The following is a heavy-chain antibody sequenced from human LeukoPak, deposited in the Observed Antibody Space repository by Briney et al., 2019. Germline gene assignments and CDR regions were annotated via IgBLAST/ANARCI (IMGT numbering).Heavy chain of an antibody. CDR3: ASGYCSSASCYHFHY. CDR1: GGSISSGDYY. Sequence: SETLSLTCTVSGGSISSGDYYWTWIRQPPGKGLEWIGYIYYSGSTYYNPSLKSRVTVSVDTSKNQSSLKLSSVTAADTAVYYCASGYCSSASCYHFHYWGQGTLVTVSS. D-gene: IGHD2-2*01. V-gene: IGHV4-30-4*01. J-gene: IGHJ4*02. CDR2: IYYSGST.